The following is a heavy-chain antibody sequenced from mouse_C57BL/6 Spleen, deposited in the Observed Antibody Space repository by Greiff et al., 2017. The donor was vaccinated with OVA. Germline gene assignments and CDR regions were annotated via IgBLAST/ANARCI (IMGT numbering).Heavy chain of an antibody. CDR1: GFTFSSYA. D-gene: IGHD1-1*01. J-gene: IGHJ3*01. Sequence: EVMLVESGGGLVKPGGSLKLSCAASGFTFSSYAMSWVRQTPEKRLEWVATISDGGSYTYYPDNVKGRFTISRDNAKNNLYLQMSHLKSEDTAMYYCARDDGSSWGQGTLVTVSA. CDR3: ARDDGSS. CDR2: ISDGGSYT. V-gene: IGHV5-4*01.